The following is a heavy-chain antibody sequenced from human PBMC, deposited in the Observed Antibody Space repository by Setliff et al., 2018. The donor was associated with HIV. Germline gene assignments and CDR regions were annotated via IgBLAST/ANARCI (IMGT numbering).Heavy chain of an antibody. V-gene: IGHV1-46*01. CDR2: VYPSDGST. J-gene: IGHJ3*02. D-gene: IGHD3-10*01. CDR3: TRIRAMVRGVTSYDAFDI. Sequence: ASVKVSCKASGYTFTGYYMHWVRQAPGQGLEWMGMVYPSDGSTSYAQKFQGRVTMTRDTSTSTIYMELNSLTSEDTAVYYCTRIRAMVRGVTSYDAFDIWGQGTKVTVSS. CDR1: GYTFTGYY.